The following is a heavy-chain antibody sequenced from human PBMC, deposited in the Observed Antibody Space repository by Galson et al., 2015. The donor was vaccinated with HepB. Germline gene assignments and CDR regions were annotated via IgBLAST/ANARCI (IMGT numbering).Heavy chain of an antibody. CDR3: ARYNTTSSAFDY. CDR1: GFDFGSYT. Sequence: SLRLSCAASGFDFGSYTMNWVRLAPGKGLEWISSIRPTSGDIYYAESLTGRFTVSRDNAKNSLYLQMNSLRVADTALYYCARYNTTSSAFDYWGQGILVTVSS. J-gene: IGHJ4*02. CDR2: IRPTSGDI. D-gene: IGHD5-24*01. V-gene: IGHV3-21*01.